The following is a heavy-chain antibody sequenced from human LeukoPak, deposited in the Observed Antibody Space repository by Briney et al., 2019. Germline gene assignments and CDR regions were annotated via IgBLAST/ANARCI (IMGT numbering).Heavy chain of an antibody. V-gene: IGHV3-43*01. J-gene: IGHJ6*03. CDR3: AKDQYGDYELGFFMDV. CDR2: IRWDGGDT. Sequence: GGSLRLSCAASGFTFNDYTMHWVRQAPGRGLGWVSLIRWDGGDTYYADSVEGRFTISRDNAKNSLYLQMNSLRSEDTALYYCAKDQYGDYELGFFMDVWGKGTTVTVSS. CDR1: GFTFNDYT. D-gene: IGHD4-17*01.